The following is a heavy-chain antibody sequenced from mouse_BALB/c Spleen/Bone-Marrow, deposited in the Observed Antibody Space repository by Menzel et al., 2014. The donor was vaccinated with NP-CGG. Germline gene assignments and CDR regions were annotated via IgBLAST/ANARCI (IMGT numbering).Heavy chain of an antibody. V-gene: IGHV1-26*01. CDR3: ASYFGSSCYFDV. CDR2: INPYNGGT. J-gene: IGHJ1*01. D-gene: IGHD1-1*01. Sequence: NWVRQSHGKNLEWIGLINPYNGGTTYNQKFKGKATLTVDKSSSTAYMELLSLTSEDSAVYYCASYFGSSCYFDVWGAGTTVTVSS.